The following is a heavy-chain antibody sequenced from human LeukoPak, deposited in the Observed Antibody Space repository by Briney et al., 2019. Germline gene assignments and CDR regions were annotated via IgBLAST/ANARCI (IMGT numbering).Heavy chain of an antibody. CDR1: GFTFRSYA. D-gene: IGHD3-22*01. CDR2: ISYDGSNK. V-gene: IGHV3-30-3*01. CDR3: ARDALYYDSSGFLDY. Sequence: GGSLRLSCAASGFTFRSYAMHWVRQAPGKGLEWVAVISYDGSNKYYADSVKGRFTISRDNSKNTLYLQMNSLRAEDTAVYYCARDALYYDSSGFLDYWGQGALVTVSS. J-gene: IGHJ4*02.